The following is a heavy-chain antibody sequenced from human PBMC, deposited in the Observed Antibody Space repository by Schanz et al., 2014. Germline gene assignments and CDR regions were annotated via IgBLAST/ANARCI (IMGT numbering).Heavy chain of an antibody. J-gene: IGHJ5*01. CDR3: AKQHIVRGVIYLNWFDS. CDR1: GFSFGTYA. V-gene: IGHV3-23*01. D-gene: IGHD3-10*01. Sequence: EVHLLESGGGLVQPGGSLRLSCAASGFSFGTYAMSWVRQAPGKGLLWVSSISGTGGDDTYYADSVKGRFTISRDNSKSTPYVEMNSLRVEDTAVYYCAKQHIVRGVIYLNWFDSWGQGTLVTVSS. CDR2: ISGTGGDDT.